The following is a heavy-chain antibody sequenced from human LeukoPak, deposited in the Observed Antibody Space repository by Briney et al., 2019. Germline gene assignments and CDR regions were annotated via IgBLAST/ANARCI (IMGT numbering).Heavy chain of an antibody. V-gene: IGHV3-21*01. CDR1: GFTFSSYS. J-gene: IGHJ4*02. D-gene: IGHD3-9*01. Sequence: PGGSLRLSCAASGFTFSSYSMNWVRQAPGKGLEWVSSISSSSSYIYYADSVKGRFTISRDNAKNSLYLQMNSLRAEDTAVYYCARDPHYDILTGRPYYFDYWGQGTLVTVSS. CDR3: ARDPHYDILTGRPYYFDY. CDR2: ISSSSSYI.